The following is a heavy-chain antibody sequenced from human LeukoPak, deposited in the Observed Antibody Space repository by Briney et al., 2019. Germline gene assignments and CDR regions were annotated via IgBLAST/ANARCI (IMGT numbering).Heavy chain of an antibody. J-gene: IGHJ3*02. CDR3: ARGSYGSGDDAFDI. D-gene: IGHD3-10*01. CDR1: GFTFSSYW. V-gene: IGHV3-74*01. CDR2: INSDGSST. Sequence: TGGSLRLSCAASGFTFSSYWMHWVRQAPGKGLVWVSRINSDGSSTGYADSVKGRFTISRDNAKNTLYLQMNSLRAEDTAVYYCARGSYGSGDDAFDIWGQGTMVTVSS.